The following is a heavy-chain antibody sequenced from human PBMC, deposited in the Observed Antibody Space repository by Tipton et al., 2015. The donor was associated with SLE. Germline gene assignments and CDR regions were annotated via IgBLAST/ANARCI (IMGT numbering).Heavy chain of an antibody. CDR1: GGSISSGGYY. D-gene: IGHD6-13*01. CDR3: ARDLLAAAGTGSYYFDY. V-gene: IGHV4-31*03. CDR2: IYYSGST. Sequence: TLSLTCTVSGGSISSGGYYWSWIRQHPGKGLEWIGYIYYSGSTYYNPSLKSRVTISVDTSKNQFSLQLSSVTAADTAVYYCARDLLAAAGTGSYYFDYWGQGTLVTVSS. J-gene: IGHJ4*02.